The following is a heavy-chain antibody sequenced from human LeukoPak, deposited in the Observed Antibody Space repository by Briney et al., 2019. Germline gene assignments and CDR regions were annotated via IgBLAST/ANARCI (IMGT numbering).Heavy chain of an antibody. V-gene: IGHV3-21*01. CDR1: GFTFSSYS. CDR2: ISSSSSYI. Sequence: GGSLRLSCAASGFTFSSYSMNWVRQAPGKGLEWVSSISSSSSYIYYADSVKGRFTIYRDNAKNSLYLQMNSLRAEDTAVSYCARDPISGSYYFDYWGQGTLVTVSS. D-gene: IGHD1-26*01. CDR3: ARDPISGSYYFDY. J-gene: IGHJ4*02.